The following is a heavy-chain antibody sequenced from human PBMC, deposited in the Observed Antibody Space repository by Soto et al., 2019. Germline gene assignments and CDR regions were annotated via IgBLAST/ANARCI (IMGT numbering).Heavy chain of an antibody. Sequence: PGGSLRLSCAASGFTFSAYGMHWVRQAPGKGLEWVALISHDGSDKYYADSVKGRFNISRDNSKNTLYVQMNSLRAEDTAVYYCAKPPYDSSGYYFESWGQGALVTVSS. D-gene: IGHD3-22*01. CDR2: ISHDGSDK. CDR1: GFTFSAYG. CDR3: AKPPYDSSGYYFES. V-gene: IGHV3-30*18. J-gene: IGHJ4*02.